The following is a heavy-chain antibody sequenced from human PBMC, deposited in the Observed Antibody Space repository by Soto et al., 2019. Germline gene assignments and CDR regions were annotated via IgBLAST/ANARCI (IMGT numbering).Heavy chain of an antibody. CDR3: ASDVRVVPAAKGWFDP. CDR1: GYTFTSYG. Sequence: QVQLVQSGAEVKKPGASVKVSCKASGYTFTSYGISWVRQAPGQGLEWMGWISAYNGNTNYAQKLQGRVTMTTDTSTSTAYMELRSLRSDDTAVYYCASDVRVVPAAKGWFDPWGQGTLVTVSS. J-gene: IGHJ5*02. CDR2: ISAYNGNT. V-gene: IGHV1-18*01. D-gene: IGHD2-2*01.